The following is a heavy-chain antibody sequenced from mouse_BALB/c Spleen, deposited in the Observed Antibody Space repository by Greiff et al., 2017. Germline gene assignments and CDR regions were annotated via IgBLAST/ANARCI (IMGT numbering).Heavy chain of an antibody. V-gene: IGHV14-3*02. CDR1: GFNIKDTY. D-gene: IGHD2-14*01. Sequence: VQLKQSGAELVKPGASVKLSCTASGFNIKDTYMHWVKQRPEQGLEWIGRIDPANGNTKYDPKFQGKATITADTSSNTAYLQLSSLTSEDTAVYYCARGYRYDWFAYWGQGTLVTVSA. J-gene: IGHJ3*01. CDR3: ARGYRYDWFAY. CDR2: IDPANGNT.